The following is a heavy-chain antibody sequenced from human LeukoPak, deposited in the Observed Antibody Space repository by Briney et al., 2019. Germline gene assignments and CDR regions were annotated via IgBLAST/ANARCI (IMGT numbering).Heavy chain of an antibody. Sequence: PGGSLRLSCAASGFTFSSFSMNWVRQAPGKGLEWVSSISSSSSYIYYADSVKGRFTISRDNAKNSLYLQMNSLRAEDTAVYYCARWLRGVSYYMDVWGKGTTVTISS. V-gene: IGHV3-21*01. CDR3: ARWLRGVSYYMDV. CDR1: GFTFSSFS. D-gene: IGHD2-8*01. J-gene: IGHJ6*03. CDR2: ISSSSSYI.